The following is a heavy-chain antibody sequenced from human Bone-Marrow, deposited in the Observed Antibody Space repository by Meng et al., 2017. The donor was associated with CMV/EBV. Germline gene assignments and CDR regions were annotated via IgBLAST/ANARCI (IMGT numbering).Heavy chain of an antibody. Sequence: GESLKISCAASGFTFFSAYTMHWVRQAPGKGLGGVAVIRYDGSNKYYADSVKGRFTISRDNSKNTLYLQMNSLRAEDTAVYYCAKEATPGYYYYGMDVWGQGNTVTVSS. CDR2: IRYDGSNK. D-gene: IGHD7-27*01. J-gene: IGHJ6*02. CDR3: AKEATPGYYYYGMDV. V-gene: IGHV3-30*02. CDR1: GFTFFSAYT.